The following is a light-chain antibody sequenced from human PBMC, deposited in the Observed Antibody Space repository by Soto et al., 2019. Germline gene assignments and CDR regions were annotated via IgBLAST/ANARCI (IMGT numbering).Light chain of an antibody. J-gene: IGKJ2*01. V-gene: IGKV3-15*01. CDR1: QSVASN. CDR3: QQYHNWPPQYT. Sequence: EIVMTQSPASLSVSPGDGATLSCWASQSVASNVAWYQQRPGQGPGLLIHGASTRAAAVPARFSGSGSGTDFTLTISSLQSEDFAVYECQQYHNWPPQYTFGQGTKLEIK. CDR2: GAS.